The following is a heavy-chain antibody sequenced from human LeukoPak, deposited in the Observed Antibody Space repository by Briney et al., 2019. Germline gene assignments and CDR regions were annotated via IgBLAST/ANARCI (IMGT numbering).Heavy chain of an antibody. V-gene: IGHV4-39*07. D-gene: IGHD3-10*01. J-gene: IGHJ4*02. CDR3: ARLIRGAVDY. CDR1: GDSISRSDYY. Sequence: PSETLSLTCTVSGDSISRSDYYWGWIRQPPGKGLEYIGCIYYTGSTYYNPSLKSRVTMSVDTSKNQFSLKVNYGTAADTAVYYCARLIRGAVDYWGQGTLVTVSS. CDR2: IYYTGST.